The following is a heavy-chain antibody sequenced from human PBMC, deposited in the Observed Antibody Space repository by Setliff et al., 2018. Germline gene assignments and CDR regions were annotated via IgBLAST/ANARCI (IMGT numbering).Heavy chain of an antibody. V-gene: IGHV3-30*18. CDR1: GFTFSAYD. D-gene: IGHD3-9*01. J-gene: IGHJ6*02. Sequence: GGSLRLSCAAFGFTFSAYDMHWVRQTPGKGLEWVAVISFDGSKIYYVDSVKGRFTISRDNSKNTLYLQMNSLRAEDTAVYYCAKHGAYNDFLTGYNFYYDMDVWGQGTTVTVSS. CDR3: AKHGAYNDFLTGYNFYYDMDV. CDR2: ISFDGSKI.